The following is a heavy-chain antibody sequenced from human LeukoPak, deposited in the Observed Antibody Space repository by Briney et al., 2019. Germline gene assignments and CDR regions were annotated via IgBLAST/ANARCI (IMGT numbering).Heavy chain of an antibody. Sequence: SETLSLTCAVYGGSFSGYYWSWIRQPPGKGLEWIGEINHSGSTNYNPSLKSRVTISVDTSKNQFSLKLSSVTAADTAVYYCARLDLLWFGELSSVWGKGTTVTISS. D-gene: IGHD3-10*01. J-gene: IGHJ6*04. CDR3: ARLDLLWFGELSSV. V-gene: IGHV4-34*01. CDR2: INHSGST. CDR1: GGSFSGYY.